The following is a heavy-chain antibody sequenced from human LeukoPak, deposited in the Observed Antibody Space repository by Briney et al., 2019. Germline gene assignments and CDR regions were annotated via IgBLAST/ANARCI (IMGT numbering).Heavy chain of an antibody. D-gene: IGHD6-13*01. J-gene: IGHJ3*02. Sequence: GTSVTVSCKASGFTFTSSAVQWVRQARGHRLEWIGWIVVGSGNTNYAQKFQERVTITRDMSTSTAYMELSSLRSEDTAVYYCAARSSSTWYAFDIWGQGTMVTVSS. CDR1: GFTFTSSA. V-gene: IGHV1-58*01. CDR3: AARSSSTWYAFDI. CDR2: IVVGSGNT.